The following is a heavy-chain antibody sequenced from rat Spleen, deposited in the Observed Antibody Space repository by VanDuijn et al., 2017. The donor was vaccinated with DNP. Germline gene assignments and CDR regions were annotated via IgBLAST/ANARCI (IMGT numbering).Heavy chain of an antibody. CDR2: ISTNGGNA. V-gene: IGHV5S13*01. CDR3: ATGVYDC. CDR1: GFTFSDYY. Sequence: EVQLVESGGGLVQPGRSLKLSCEASGFTFSDYYMAWVRQAPKKGLEWVASISTNGGNAYYRDSVKGRFTISRDNTRNTQYLQMDSLRSEDTATYYCATGVYDCWGQGVLVTVSS. J-gene: IGHJ2*01. D-gene: IGHD1-2*01.